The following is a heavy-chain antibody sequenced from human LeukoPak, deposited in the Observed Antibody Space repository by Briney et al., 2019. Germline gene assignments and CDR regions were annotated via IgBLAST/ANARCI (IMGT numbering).Heavy chain of an antibody. J-gene: IGHJ2*01. CDR3: ARDKTPDLTPTWYFDL. CDR2: IYYRGDT. D-gene: IGHD4-23*01. V-gene: IGHV4-31*03. Sequence: PSETLSLTCTVSGGSISSGDYYWNWMRQHQGKGLEWIGYIYYRGDTYYHPSLKSRVTISVDTSKTQFSLTLTAVTASDTAIYYCARDKTPDLTPTWYFDLWGRGALVTVSS. CDR1: GGSISSGDYY.